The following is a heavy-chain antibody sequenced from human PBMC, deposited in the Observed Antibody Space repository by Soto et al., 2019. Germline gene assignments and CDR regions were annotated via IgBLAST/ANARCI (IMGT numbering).Heavy chain of an antibody. CDR2: IPNTANKK. V-gene: IGHV3-30-3*01. J-gene: IGHJ3*02. CDR3: ARTAGGRVRGALDI. D-gene: IGHD6-13*01. CDR1: GFTFSSYG. Sequence: QVHLEESGGGVVQPGTSLRLSCVASGFTFSSYGMHWVRQAPGKGLEWVAVIPNTANKKYYADSVKGRFTISRDNSQNTLFLQIDSLMSEDTAMYYCARTAGGRVRGALDIWGQGTMVTVS.